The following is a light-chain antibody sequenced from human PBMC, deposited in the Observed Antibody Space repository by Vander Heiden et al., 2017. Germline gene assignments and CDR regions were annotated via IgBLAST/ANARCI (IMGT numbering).Light chain of an antibody. J-gene: IGKJ3*01. CDR2: AAS. Sequence: DIQMTQSPSSLSASVGDRATITCRASQGISNYLAWYQQKPGKVPKLRIYAASTLQSGVPSRFSGSGSGTDFTLTISSLQPEDVATYYCQKYNSAPCTFGPGPKVDIK. CDR3: QKYNSAPCT. V-gene: IGKV1-27*01. CDR1: QGISNY.